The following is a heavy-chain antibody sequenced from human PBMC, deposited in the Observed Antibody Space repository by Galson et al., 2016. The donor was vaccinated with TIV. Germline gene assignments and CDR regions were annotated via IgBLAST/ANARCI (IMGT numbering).Heavy chain of an antibody. V-gene: IGHV1-69*13. J-gene: IGHJ2*01. D-gene: IGHD1-14*01. CDR2: IIPIFRTT. CDR3: AREQGIYKGYFDL. Sequence: SVKVSCKASGGPFRNYAISWVRQAPGQGLEWMGRIIPIFRTTNYARSFQGRLTITADESTNTDYMELAGLRSEDTAVYYCAREQGIYKGYFDLWGRGTLVTVSS. CDR1: GGPFRNYA.